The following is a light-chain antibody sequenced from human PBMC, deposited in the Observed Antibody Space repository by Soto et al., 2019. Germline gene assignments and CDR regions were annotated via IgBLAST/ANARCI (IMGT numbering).Light chain of an antibody. J-gene: IGKJ1*01. CDR1: QSIINW. Sequence: DVQMTQSPSTLSASVGGRVTITCRASQSIINWLAWYQQKPGKAPKLLIYGASSLESGVPSRFSGSGSGTEFTLTITTLQPDAFATYYCQQYDSFSGTVGQGTKVDSK. CDR3: QQYDSFSGT. CDR2: GAS. V-gene: IGKV1-5*01.